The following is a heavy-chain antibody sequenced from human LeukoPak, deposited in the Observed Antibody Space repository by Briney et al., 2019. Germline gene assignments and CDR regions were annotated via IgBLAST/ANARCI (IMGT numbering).Heavy chain of an antibody. CDR2: IVVGSGNT. D-gene: IGHD1-26*01. CDR3: AGGVGATTLYYYYGMDV. Sequence: SVKVSCKASGFTFTSSAVQWVRQARGQRLEWIGWIVVGSGNTNYAQKFQERVTITRVMSTSTAYMELSSLRSEDTAVYYCAGGVGATTLYYYYGMDVWGQGTTVTVSS. V-gene: IGHV1-58*01. J-gene: IGHJ6*02. CDR1: GFTFTSSA.